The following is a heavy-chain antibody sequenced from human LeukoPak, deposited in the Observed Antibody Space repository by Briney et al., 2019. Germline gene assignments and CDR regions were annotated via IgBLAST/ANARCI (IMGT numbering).Heavy chain of an antibody. D-gene: IGHD1-26*01. CDR3: ARVISIVGATRFDP. J-gene: IGHJ5*02. CDR2: MNPNSGNT. CDR1: GYTFTGYY. Sequence: ASVKVSCKASGYTFTGYYMHWVRQAPGQGLEWMGWMNPNSGNTGYAQKFQGRVTITRNTSISTAYMELSSLRSEDTAVYYCARVISIVGATRFDPWGQGTLVTVSS. V-gene: IGHV1-8*03.